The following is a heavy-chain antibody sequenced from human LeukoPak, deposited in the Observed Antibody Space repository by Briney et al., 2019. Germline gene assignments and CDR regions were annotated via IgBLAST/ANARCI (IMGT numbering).Heavy chain of an antibody. Sequence: PGGSLRLSCAASGFTFSSYGMHWVRQAPGKGLEWVAVISYDGSNKYYADSVKGRSTISRDNSKNTLYLQMNSLRAEDTAVYYCAKGLLQQLASYWGQGTLATVSS. CDR1: GFTFSSYG. J-gene: IGHJ4*02. V-gene: IGHV3-30*18. CDR3: AKGLLQQLASY. CDR2: ISYDGSNK. D-gene: IGHD6-13*01.